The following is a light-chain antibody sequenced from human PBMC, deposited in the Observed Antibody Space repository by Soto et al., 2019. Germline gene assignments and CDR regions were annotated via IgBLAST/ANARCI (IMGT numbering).Light chain of an antibody. CDR1: QTVSSN. CDR2: GAS. Sequence: EILLTQAPYTLSLSPGERATLSCRASQTVSSNYLAWCQQRSGQAPRLLIYGASTRAAGIPDRFSGSGSGTDFTLTITSLQSEDFGVYFCQQYKDWPTTFGQGTKVDIK. V-gene: IGKV3D-15*01. J-gene: IGKJ1*01. CDR3: QQYKDWPTT.